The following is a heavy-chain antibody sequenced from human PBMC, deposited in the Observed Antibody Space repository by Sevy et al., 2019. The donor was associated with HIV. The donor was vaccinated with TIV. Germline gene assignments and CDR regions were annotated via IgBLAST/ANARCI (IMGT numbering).Heavy chain of an antibody. Sequence: GGSLRLSCAASGFTFSSHGMHWVRQAPGKGREWVAVISYDGSYKSYGDSVKGRFTISRDDSKNTLYLQMNSLRPEDTAVYYCARDSGYSINWYPAYWGQGTLVTVSS. D-gene: IGHD6-13*01. CDR3: ARDSGYSINWYPAY. J-gene: IGHJ4*02. CDR1: GFTFSSHG. V-gene: IGHV3-30*03. CDR2: ISYDGSYK.